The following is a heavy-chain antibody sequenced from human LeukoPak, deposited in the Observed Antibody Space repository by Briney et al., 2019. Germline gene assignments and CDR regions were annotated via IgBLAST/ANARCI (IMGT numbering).Heavy chain of an antibody. CDR3: ARGRAAMVPLFDY. V-gene: IGHV3-21*01. Sequence: PGGSLRLSCVASVFTFSSYSMSGGRQAPGKGREWVSSISSSSSYIYYADSVKGRFTISRDNAKNSLYLQMNSLRAEDTAVYYCARGRAAMVPLFDYWGQGTLVTVSS. J-gene: IGHJ4*02. CDR2: ISSSSSYI. D-gene: IGHD5-18*01. CDR1: VFTFSSYS.